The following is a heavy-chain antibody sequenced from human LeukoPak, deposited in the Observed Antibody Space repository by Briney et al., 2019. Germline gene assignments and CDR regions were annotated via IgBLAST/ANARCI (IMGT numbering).Heavy chain of an antibody. CDR2: INHSGST. J-gene: IGHJ4*02. V-gene: IGHV4-39*07. CDR1: GGSISSSSYY. Sequence: SETLSLTCTVSGGSISSSSYYWGWIRQPPGKGLEWIGEINHSGSTNYNPSLKSRVTISVDTSKNQFSLKLSSVTAADTAVYYCARGSHTGVNYYDSSGYYYWGQGTLVTVSS. CDR3: ARGSHTGVNYYDSSGYYY. D-gene: IGHD3-22*01.